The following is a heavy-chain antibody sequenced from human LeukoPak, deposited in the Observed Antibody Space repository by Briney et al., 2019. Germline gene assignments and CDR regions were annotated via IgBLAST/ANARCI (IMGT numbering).Heavy chain of an antibody. CDR2: VYYTGST. J-gene: IGHJ6*02. V-gene: IGHV4-31*03. D-gene: IGHD6-6*01. CDR3: ARISAGRCGMDV. Sequence: PSQTLSLTCTVSGGSVTSGGYYWSWIRQHPGKGLEWIGYVYYTGSTYYNPSLKSRVTVSPDTSKNQFSLKVSSVSAADTAVYYCARISAGRCGMDVWGQGTTVTVSS. CDR1: GGSVTSGGYY.